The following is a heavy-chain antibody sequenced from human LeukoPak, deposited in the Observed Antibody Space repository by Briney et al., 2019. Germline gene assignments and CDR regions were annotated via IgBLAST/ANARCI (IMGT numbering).Heavy chain of an antibody. V-gene: IGHV4-39*01. Sequence: SETLSLTCTVSGGSISSSNYYWGWIRQPPGKGLEWIGSIDYTGSTSYNPSLKSRVTILVDTSKNQFSLKLSSVTATDTAVFYCARRLSAFLSYSGSPKRGYFDLWGRGTLVTVSS. CDR2: IDYTGST. J-gene: IGHJ2*01. CDR1: GGSISSSNYY. D-gene: IGHD5-12*01. CDR3: ARRLSAFLSYSGSPKRGYFDL.